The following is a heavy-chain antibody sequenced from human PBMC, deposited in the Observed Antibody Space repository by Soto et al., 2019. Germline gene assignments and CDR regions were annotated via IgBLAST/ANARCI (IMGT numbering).Heavy chain of an antibody. Sequence: GGSLRLSCAASGFTFSSYAMSWVRQAPGKGLEWVSAISGSGGSTYYADSVKGRFTISRDNSKNTLYLQTNSLRAEDTAVYYFAKEEKGDFDFDYWGQGTLVTVSS. CDR3: AKEEKGDFDFDY. D-gene: IGHD3-16*01. CDR1: GFTFSSYA. J-gene: IGHJ4*02. V-gene: IGHV3-23*01. CDR2: ISGSGGST.